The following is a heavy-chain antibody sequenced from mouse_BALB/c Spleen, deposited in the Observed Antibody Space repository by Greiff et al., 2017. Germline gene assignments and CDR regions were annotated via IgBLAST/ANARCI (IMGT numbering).Heavy chain of an antibody. CDR1: GYSFTGYF. Sequence: EVKLQESGPELVKPGASVKISCKASGYSFTGYFMNWVMQSHGKSLEWIGRINPYNGDTFYNQKFKGKATLTVVKSSSTAHMELRSLASEDSAVYYCARGGSGYFYAMDYWGQGTSVTVSS. V-gene: IGHV1-20*02. J-gene: IGHJ4*01. CDR2: INPYNGDT. D-gene: IGHD2-3*01. CDR3: ARGGSGYFYAMDY.